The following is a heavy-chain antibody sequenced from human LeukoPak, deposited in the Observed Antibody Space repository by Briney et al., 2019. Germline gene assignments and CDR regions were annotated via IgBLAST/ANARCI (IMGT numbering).Heavy chain of an antibody. J-gene: IGHJ4*02. CDR2: IYYPRTT. CDR3: ARRVRVATVDY. D-gene: IGHD5-12*01. CDR1: GGSISSSTYY. Sequence: PSETLSPTCTVSGGSISSSTYYWAWIRQPPGKGLEWIGSIYYPRTTFYNPSLKSRVTISMDTSKNQFSLQVNSVTAADTAIYYCARRVRVATVDYSGQGTLVTVSS. V-gene: IGHV4-39*01.